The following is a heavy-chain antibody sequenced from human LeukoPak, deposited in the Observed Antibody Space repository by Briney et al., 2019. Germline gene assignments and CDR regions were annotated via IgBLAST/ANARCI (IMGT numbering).Heavy chain of an antibody. J-gene: IGHJ4*02. V-gene: IGHV3-30*18. D-gene: IGHD2/OR15-2a*01. Sequence: GRSLRLSCAASGFTFSSYGMHWVRQAPGRWLEWVAVISYDGSNKYYADSVKGRFTISRDNSKNTLYLQMNSLRAEDTAVYYCAKDLSIGGTSVDYWGQGTLVTVSS. CDR1: GFTFSSYG. CDR3: AKDLSIGGTSVDY. CDR2: ISYDGSNK.